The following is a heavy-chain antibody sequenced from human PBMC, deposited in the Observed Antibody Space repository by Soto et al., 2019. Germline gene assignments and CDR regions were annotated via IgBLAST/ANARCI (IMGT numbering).Heavy chain of an antibody. Sequence: QVQLQESGPGLVKPSQTLSLTCSVSGESITSVGYYWTWVRQPPGKGLEWIGFISYTGSTFYNSSLKSRVTISRHTSQNQFSLDLKSVRVADTAVYYCTRGDFWGQGVLVTVSS. V-gene: IGHV4-31*03. CDR1: GESITSVGYY. CDR2: ISYTGST. CDR3: TRGDF. J-gene: IGHJ4*02.